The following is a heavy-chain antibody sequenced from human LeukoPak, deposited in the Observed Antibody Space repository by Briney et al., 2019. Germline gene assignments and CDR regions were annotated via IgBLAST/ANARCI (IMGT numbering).Heavy chain of an antibody. V-gene: IGHV4-61*01. Sequence: SETLSLTCAVSGDSVSSSNYYWCWIRQPPGKGLEWIGYIYYGGNTNYNPSLQSRVTISVDTSKNQFSLKLSSVTAADTAVYYCARVGESPDYWGPGTLVTVSS. CDR1: GDSVSSSNYY. CDR2: IYYGGNT. D-gene: IGHD3-16*01. CDR3: ARVGESPDY. J-gene: IGHJ4*02.